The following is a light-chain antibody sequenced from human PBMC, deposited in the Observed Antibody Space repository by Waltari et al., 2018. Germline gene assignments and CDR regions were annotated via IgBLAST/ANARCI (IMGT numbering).Light chain of an antibody. Sequence: IVLTKSPGTLSLSPGDTGTLSCRASQSLSSSYLAWYQQRPGQAPRLLIYGSSNRATGIPDRFSGSGSGTHFTLIISGLEPEDSAVYYCQQFGSSPRGTFGQGTKLEIK. V-gene: IGKV3-20*01. CDR1: QSLSSSY. CDR2: GSS. J-gene: IGKJ2*01. CDR3: QQFGSSPRGT.